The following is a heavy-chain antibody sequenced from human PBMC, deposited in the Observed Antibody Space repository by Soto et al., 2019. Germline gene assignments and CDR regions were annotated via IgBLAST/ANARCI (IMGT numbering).Heavy chain of an antibody. CDR1: GFTFDDYA. Sequence: GGSLRLSCAASGFTFDDYAMHWVRQAPGKGLEWVSGISWNSGSIGYADSVKGRFTISRDNAKNSLYLQMNSLRAEDTALYYCAKDSTIFGVVIFDYWGQGTLVTVSS. CDR3: AKDSTIFGVVIFDY. CDR2: ISWNSGSI. D-gene: IGHD3-3*01. V-gene: IGHV3-9*01. J-gene: IGHJ4*02.